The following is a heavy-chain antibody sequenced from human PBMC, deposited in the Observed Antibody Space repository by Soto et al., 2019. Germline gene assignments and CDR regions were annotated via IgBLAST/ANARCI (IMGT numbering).Heavy chain of an antibody. CDR1: GFTFSDYC. CDR3: AREIGYSYGPFDY. V-gene: IGHV3-11*01. D-gene: IGHD5-18*01. Sequence: KTGGSLRLSCAASGFTFSDYCMSWIRQAPGKGLEWVSYISSSGSTIYYADSVKGRFTISRDNAKNSLYLQMNSLRAEDTAVYYCAREIGYSYGPFDYWGQGTLVTVSS. CDR2: ISSSGSTI. J-gene: IGHJ4*02.